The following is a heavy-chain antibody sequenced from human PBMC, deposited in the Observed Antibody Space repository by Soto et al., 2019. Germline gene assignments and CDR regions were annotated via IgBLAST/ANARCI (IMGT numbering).Heavy chain of an antibody. V-gene: IGHV3-33*01. CDR2: IWYDGSNK. CDR3: ARPFYGDYEHYFDY. CDR1: GFTFSSYG. Sequence: GGSLRLSCAASGFTFSSYGMHWVRQAPGKGLEWVAVIWYDGSNKYYADSVKGRFTISRDNSKNTLYRQMNSLRAEDTAVYYCARPFYGDYEHYFDYWGQGTLVTVSS. D-gene: IGHD4-17*01. J-gene: IGHJ4*02.